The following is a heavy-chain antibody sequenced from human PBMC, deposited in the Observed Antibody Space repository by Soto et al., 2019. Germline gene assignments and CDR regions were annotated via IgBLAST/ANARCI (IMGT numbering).Heavy chain of an antibody. CDR1: GFNFISYA. Sequence: GGSLRLSCAASGFNFISYAMSWILQAPGKGPEWVAGITTSGDRSGYADSVKGRFTVSIDNSQNTTYLQLNSLRGDDTAIYYCARELEEGYYFAYWGQGTSVTVSS. D-gene: IGHD3-22*01. J-gene: IGHJ4*02. CDR2: ITTSGDRS. V-gene: IGHV3-23*01. CDR3: ARELEEGYYFAY.